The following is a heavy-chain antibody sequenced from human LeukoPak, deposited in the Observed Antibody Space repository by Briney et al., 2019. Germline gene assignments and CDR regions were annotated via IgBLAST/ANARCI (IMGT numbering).Heavy chain of an antibody. CDR3: ARQGSLLTGAFDI. Sequence: SETLSLTCAVSGYCISSAYHWGWIRQPPGKGLEWVGNIYHSGSTYYNPSLKSRVTISVDTSKNQFSLKLSSVTAADTAVYYCARQGSLLTGAFDIWGQGTMVTVSS. CDR1: GYCISSAYH. D-gene: IGHD4/OR15-4a*01. V-gene: IGHV4-38-2*01. CDR2: IYHSGST. J-gene: IGHJ3*02.